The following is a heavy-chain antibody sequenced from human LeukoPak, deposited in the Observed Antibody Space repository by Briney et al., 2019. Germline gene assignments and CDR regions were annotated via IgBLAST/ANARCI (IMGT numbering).Heavy chain of an antibody. V-gene: IGHV1-18*01. CDR3: ARAPYGSGSYYSY. CDR2: ISAYNGNT. Sequence: ASVKVSCKASGYTFTSYGISWVRQAPGHRLEGMGWISAYNGNTNYAQKPQGRVTMTTDTSTSTAYMELRSLRSDDTAVYYCARAPYGSGSYYSYWGQGTLVTVSS. D-gene: IGHD3-10*01. J-gene: IGHJ4*02. CDR1: GYTFTSYG.